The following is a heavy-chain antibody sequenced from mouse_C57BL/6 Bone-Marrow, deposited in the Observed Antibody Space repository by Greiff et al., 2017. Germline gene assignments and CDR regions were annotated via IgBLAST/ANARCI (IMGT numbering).Heavy chain of an antibody. CDR3: VRSPFAY. J-gene: IGHJ3*01. CDR1: GFSFNTYA. V-gene: IGHV10-1*01. Sequence: DVKLQESGGGLVQPKGSLKLSCAASGFSFNTYAMNWVRQAPGKGLEWVARIRSKSNNYATYYADSVKDRFTISRDDSESMLYLQMNNLKTEDTAMYYCVRSPFAYWGQGTLVTVSA. CDR2: IRSKSNNYAT.